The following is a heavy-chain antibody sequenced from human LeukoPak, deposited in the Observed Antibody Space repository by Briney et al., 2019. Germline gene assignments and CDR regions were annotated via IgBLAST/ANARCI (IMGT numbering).Heavy chain of an antibody. CDR3: ARASSTPRTFDI. CDR2: ISSSGSTI. V-gene: IGHV3-11*01. J-gene: IGHJ3*02. CDR1: GFTFSDYY. Sequence: GGSLRLSCAASGFTFSDYYMSWIRQAPGKRLEWVSYISSSGSTIYYADSVKGRFTISRDNAKNSLYLQMNSLRAEDTAVYYCARASSTPRTFDIWGQGTMVTVSS. D-gene: IGHD2-2*01.